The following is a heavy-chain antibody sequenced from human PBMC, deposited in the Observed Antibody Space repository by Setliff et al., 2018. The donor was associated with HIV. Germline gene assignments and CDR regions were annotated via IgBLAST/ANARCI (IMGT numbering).Heavy chain of an antibody. V-gene: IGHV1-24*01. D-gene: IGHD6-19*01. CDR2: FDPEDGNT. CDR1: GYTLTELS. CDR3: ATVSHTNVAAHDAFDI. Sequence: GASVKVSCKVSGYTLTELSRHWVRQAPGKGLEWMGGFDPEDGNTIYAQKFQGRVTMTAGTSTDTAYMELSSLRSEDTAVYYCATVSHTNVAAHDAFDIWGQGTMVTVSS. J-gene: IGHJ3*02.